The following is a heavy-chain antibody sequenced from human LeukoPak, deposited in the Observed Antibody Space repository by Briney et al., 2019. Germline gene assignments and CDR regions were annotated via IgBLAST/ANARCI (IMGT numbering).Heavy chain of an antibody. D-gene: IGHD3-22*01. V-gene: IGHV4-30-4*08. CDR2: IYYSGST. CDR1: GGSISSGDYY. CDR3: ARDRRSSGYYYGDHDAFDI. J-gene: IGHJ3*02. Sequence: SETLSLTCTVSGGSISSGDYYWSWIRQPPGKGLEWIGYIYYSGSTYYNPSLKSRVTISVDTSKNQFSLKLSSVTAADTAVYYCARDRRSSGYYYGDHDAFDIWAQGTMVTVSS.